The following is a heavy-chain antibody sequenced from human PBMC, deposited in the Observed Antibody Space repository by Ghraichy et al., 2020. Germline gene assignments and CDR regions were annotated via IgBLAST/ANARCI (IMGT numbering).Heavy chain of an antibody. CDR2: ISSYNGDP. J-gene: IGHJ4*02. CDR3: AGGGDFDY. CDR1: GYTFTDYG. Sequence: ASVKVSCKTSGYTFTDYGISWVRQAPGQGLEWLGWISSYNGDPKYARKLQGRVTMTTDTSTSTAYMELRNLRSDDTAVYYCAGGGDFDYWGQGTLVTVS. V-gene: IGHV1-18*01. D-gene: IGHD2-21*01.